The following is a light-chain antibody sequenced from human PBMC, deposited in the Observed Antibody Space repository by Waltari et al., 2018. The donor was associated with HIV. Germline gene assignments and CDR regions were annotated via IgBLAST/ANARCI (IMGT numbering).Light chain of an antibody. Sequence: EIVLTQSPGTLSLSPGERAALSCRASQSVTSYLAWYQQKPGQAPRLLVYGPSSRATGIPDRFSGSGSGTDFTLTISRLEPEDFAVYYCQQYSSSPLTFGQGTKVEIK. CDR1: QSVTSY. J-gene: IGKJ1*01. V-gene: IGKV3-20*01. CDR3: QQYSSSPLT. CDR2: GPS.